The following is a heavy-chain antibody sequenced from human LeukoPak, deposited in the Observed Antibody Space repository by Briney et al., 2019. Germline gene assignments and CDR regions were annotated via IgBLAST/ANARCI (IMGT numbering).Heavy chain of an antibody. CDR3: ARGEGSPTGYCTNGVCHFYYYGMDV. V-gene: IGHV1-69*13. Sequence: GASVKVSCKASGYTFTSYDINWVRQAPGQGLEWMGGIIPIFGTANYAQKFQGRVTITADESTSTAYMELSSLRSEDTAVYYCARGEGSPTGYCTNGVCHFYYYGMDVWGQGTTVTVSS. J-gene: IGHJ6*02. D-gene: IGHD2-8*01. CDR1: GYTFTSYD. CDR2: IIPIFGTA.